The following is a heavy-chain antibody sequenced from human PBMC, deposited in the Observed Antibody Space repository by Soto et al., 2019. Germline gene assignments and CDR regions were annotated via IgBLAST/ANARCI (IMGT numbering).Heavy chain of an antibody. CDR2: INWNDDK. D-gene: IGHD3-22*01. CDR1: GFSLSSTGVG. CDR3: ARSGHNSGFFYYDY. Sequence: QITLKESGPTLVKVTQTVTLTCTFSGFSLSSTGVGVGWMRQPPGKALEGLALINWNDDKRYNPSLKSRLTITKDTSKNQVVLTLTNIDPMDTATYYCARSGHNSGFFYYDYWGQGTLVTVSS. V-gene: IGHV2-5*01. J-gene: IGHJ4*02.